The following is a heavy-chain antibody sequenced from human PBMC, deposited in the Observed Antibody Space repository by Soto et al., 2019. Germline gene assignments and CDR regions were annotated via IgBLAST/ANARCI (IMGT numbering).Heavy chain of an antibody. J-gene: IGHJ3*02. Sequence: GGSLRLSCAASGFTFSSYSMNWVRQAPGKGLEWVSYISSSSSTIYYADSVKGRFTISRDNAKNSLYLQMNSLRAEDTAVYYCARDAMITFGGVTGDAFDIWGQGTMVTVSS. V-gene: IGHV3-48*01. CDR1: GFTFSSYS. CDR2: ISSSSSTI. CDR3: ARDAMITFGGVTGDAFDI. D-gene: IGHD3-16*01.